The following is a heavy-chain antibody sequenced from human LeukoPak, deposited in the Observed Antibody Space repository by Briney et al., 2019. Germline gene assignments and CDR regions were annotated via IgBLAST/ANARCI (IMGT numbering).Heavy chain of an antibody. D-gene: IGHD6-13*01. CDR2: ISGSGGST. V-gene: IGHV3-23*01. Sequence: GGSLRLSCAASGFTFSSYAMSWVRQAPGKGLEWVSAISGSGGSTCYADSVKGRFTISRDNSKNTLYLQMNSLRAEDTAVYYCAKDGSNSSSLYYYYGMDVWGKGTTVTVSS. CDR1: GFTFSSYA. J-gene: IGHJ6*04. CDR3: AKDGSNSSSLYYYYGMDV.